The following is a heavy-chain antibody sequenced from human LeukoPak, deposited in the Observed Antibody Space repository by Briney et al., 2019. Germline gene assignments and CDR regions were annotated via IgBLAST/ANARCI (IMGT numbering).Heavy chain of an antibody. CDR2: INPFSGVT. V-gene: IGHV1-2*02. D-gene: IGHD2-2*01. J-gene: IGHJ4*02. CDR3: ARGGCSGTSCYAYDY. Sequence: ASVKVSCKASGYTFTDYNMDWVRQAPGQGLEWMGWINPFSGVTNYAHKFQARVTMTRDTSISTAYMELSSLESEDTAVYYCARGGCSGTSCYAYDYWGQGTLVTVSS. CDR1: GYTFTDYN.